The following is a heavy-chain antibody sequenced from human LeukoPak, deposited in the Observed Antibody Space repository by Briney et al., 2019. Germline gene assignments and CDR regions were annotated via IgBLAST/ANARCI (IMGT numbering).Heavy chain of an antibody. CDR1: GFTFSSYA. CDR2: ISGSGGST. D-gene: IGHD3-10*01. Sequence: GGSLRLSCAASGFTFSSYAMSWVRQAPGKGLEWVSAISGSGGSTYYADSVKGRFTISRDNSKNTLYLQMNSLRAEDTAVYYCAKPSLWFGELSPFDYWGQGTLVTVSS. J-gene: IGHJ4*02. V-gene: IGHV3-23*01. CDR3: AKPSLWFGELSPFDY.